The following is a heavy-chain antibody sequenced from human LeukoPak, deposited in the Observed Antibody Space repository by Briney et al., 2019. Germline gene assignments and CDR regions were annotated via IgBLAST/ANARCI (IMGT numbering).Heavy chain of an antibody. D-gene: IGHD3-16*01. V-gene: IGHV4-31*03. CDR1: GGSISSGGYY. CDR2: IYYSGST. CDR3: ARECGGGYYMDV. Sequence: SQTLSLTCTVSGGSISSGGYYWSWIRQHPGKGLEWIGYIYYSGSTYYNQSLKSRVTISVDTSKNQFDLKLSSVTAADTAVYYCARECGGGYYMDVWGKGTTVTVSS. J-gene: IGHJ6*03.